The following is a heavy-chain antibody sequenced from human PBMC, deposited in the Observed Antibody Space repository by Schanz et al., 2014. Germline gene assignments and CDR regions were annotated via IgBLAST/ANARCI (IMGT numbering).Heavy chain of an antibody. J-gene: IGHJ4*02. V-gene: IGHV3-33*08. CDR1: GFTLSSYG. Sequence: VQLVESGGGLVQPGGSLRLSCAASGFTLSSYGMHWVRQAPGKGLEWVAFINSDGTKRFYADSVKSRFTISRDNSRNTLYLQMNSLRAEDTAVYYCVRDSFSAFDYWGQGTLVTVAA. D-gene: IGHD3-3*01. CDR2: INSDGTKR. CDR3: VRDSFSAFDY.